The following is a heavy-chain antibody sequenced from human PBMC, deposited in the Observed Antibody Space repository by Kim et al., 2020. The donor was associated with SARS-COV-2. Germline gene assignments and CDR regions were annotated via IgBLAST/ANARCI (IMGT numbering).Heavy chain of an antibody. CDR3: AKDMWGLGLTDCSGGSCYLPDAFDI. CDR1: GFTFDDYA. D-gene: IGHD2-15*01. CDR2: TSWNSGSI. Sequence: GGSLRLSCAASGFTFDDYAMHWVRQAPGKGLEWVSGTSWNSGSIGYADSVKGRFTISRDNAKNSLYLQMNSMRAEDTALYYCAKDMWGLGLTDCSGGSCYLPDAFDIWGQGTMVTVSS. V-gene: IGHV3-9*01. J-gene: IGHJ3*02.